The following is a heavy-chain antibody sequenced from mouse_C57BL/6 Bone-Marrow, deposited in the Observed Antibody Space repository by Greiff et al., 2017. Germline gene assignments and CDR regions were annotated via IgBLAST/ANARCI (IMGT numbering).Heavy chain of an antibody. Sequence: VQLQQSGAELVRPGASVKLSCTASGFNIKDDYMHWVKQRPEQGLEWIGWIDPENGDTEYASKFQGKATITADTSSNTAYMQLSSLTSEDTSVYYCTTWALPNYFDYCGQGTTLTVSS. CDR3: TTWALPNYFDY. V-gene: IGHV14-4*01. J-gene: IGHJ2*01. D-gene: IGHD5-5*01. CDR1: GFNIKDDY. CDR2: IDPENGDT.